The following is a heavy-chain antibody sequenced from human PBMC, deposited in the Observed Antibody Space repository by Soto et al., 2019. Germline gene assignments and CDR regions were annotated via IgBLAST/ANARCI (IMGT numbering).Heavy chain of an antibody. V-gene: IGHV4-4*02. CDR2: IYHSGST. CDR1: SGSISSSNW. Sequence: PSETLSLTCAVSSGSISSSNWWSWVRQPPGKGLEWIGEIYHSGSTNYNPSLKSRVTIAVDKSKNQFSLRLSSVTAGDTAVYYCGRGELRFGLGYWGQGILVTVSS. D-gene: IGHD1-26*01. CDR3: GRGELRFGLGY. J-gene: IGHJ4*02.